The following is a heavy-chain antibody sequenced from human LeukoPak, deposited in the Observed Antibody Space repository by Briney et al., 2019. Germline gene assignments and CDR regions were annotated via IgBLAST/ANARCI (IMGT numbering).Heavy chain of an antibody. CDR2: IGYDGSQK. J-gene: IGHJ4*02. D-gene: IGHD2/OR15-2a*01. V-gene: IGHV3-7*01. CDR1: GFTFNMHY. Sequence: GGSLRLSCAASGFTFNMHYMRWVRQAPGKGLEWMANIGYDGSQKNYVDSLKGRFTISRDNTKNSLYLQMDSLRAEDTAVYYCAREFFPPGLLTIVFDNWGQGTLVTVSS. CDR3: AREFFPPGLLTIVFDN.